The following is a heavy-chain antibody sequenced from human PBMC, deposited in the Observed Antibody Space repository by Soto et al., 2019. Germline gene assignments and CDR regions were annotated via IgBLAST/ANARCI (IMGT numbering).Heavy chain of an antibody. CDR1: GGSFSGYY. CDR2: INHSGST. CDR3: ARGGGTVTTAGSY. V-gene: IGHV4-34*01. J-gene: IGHJ4*02. D-gene: IGHD4-17*01. Sequence: SETLSLTCAVYGGSFSGYYRSWIRQPPGKGLEWIGEINHSGSTNYNPSLKSRVTISVDTSKNQFSLKLSSVTTADTAVYYCARGGGTVTTAGSYWGQGTLVTVSS.